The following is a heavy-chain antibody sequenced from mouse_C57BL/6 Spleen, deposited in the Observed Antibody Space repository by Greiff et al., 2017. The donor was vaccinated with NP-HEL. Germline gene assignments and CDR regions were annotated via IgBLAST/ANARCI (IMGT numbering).Heavy chain of an antibody. CDR3: ARALYGTLFDY. CDR1: GYTFTSYW. V-gene: IGHV1-52*01. D-gene: IGHD2-1*01. J-gene: IGHJ2*01. Sequence: QVQLQQPGAELVRPGSSVKLSCKASGYTFTSYWMHWVKQRPIQGLEWIGNIDPSDSEPHYNHKFKDKATLTVDKSSSTAYMQLSSLTSEDSAVYYCARALYGTLFDYWGQGTTLTVSS. CDR2: IDPSDSEP.